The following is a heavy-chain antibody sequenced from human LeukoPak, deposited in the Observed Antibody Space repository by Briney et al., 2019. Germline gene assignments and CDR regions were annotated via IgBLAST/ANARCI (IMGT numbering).Heavy chain of an antibody. D-gene: IGHD3-10*01. Sequence: SETLSFTCAVSGGSISSGGYSWSWIRQPPGKGLEWIGYIYHSGSTYYNPSLKTRVTISVDRSKNQFSLKLSSVTAADTAVYYCARERGRGYFDYWGQGTLVTVSS. CDR3: ARERGRGYFDY. CDR1: GGSISSGGYS. J-gene: IGHJ4*02. CDR2: IYHSGST. V-gene: IGHV4-30-2*01.